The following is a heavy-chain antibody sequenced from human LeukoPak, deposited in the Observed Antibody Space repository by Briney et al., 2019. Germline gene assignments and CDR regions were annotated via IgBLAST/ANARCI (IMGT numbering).Heavy chain of an antibody. J-gene: IGHJ4*02. D-gene: IGHD6-13*01. CDR1: GGSISSGGYY. Sequence: SQTLSLTCTVSGGSISSGGYYWSWIRQHPGKGLGWIGYIYYSGSTYYNPSLKSRVTISVDTSKNQFSLKLSSVTAADTAVYYCARAYSSSWYFDYWGQGTLVTVSS. CDR2: IYYSGST. CDR3: ARAYSSSWYFDY. V-gene: IGHV4-31*03.